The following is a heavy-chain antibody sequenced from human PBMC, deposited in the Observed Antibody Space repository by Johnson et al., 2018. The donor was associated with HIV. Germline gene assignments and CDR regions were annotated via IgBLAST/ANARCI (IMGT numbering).Heavy chain of an antibody. Sequence: QVQLVESGGGLVKPGGSLRLFCAASGFTFSDYYMNWIRQTPGKGLEWVSYISSGGNTIYYADSVKGRFTISRDNARNFLYLQMNSVRAEDTALYFCARVLNARPQWALDIWGQGTMVTVSS. CDR3: ARVLNARPQWALDI. V-gene: IGHV3-11*01. D-gene: IGHD5-24*01. CDR1: GFTFSDYY. J-gene: IGHJ3*02. CDR2: ISSGGNTI.